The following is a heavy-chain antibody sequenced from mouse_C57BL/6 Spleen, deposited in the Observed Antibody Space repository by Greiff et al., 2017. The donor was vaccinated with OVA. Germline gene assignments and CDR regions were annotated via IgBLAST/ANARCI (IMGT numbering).Heavy chain of an antibody. CDR1: GYTFTSYG. CDR2: IYPRSGNT. J-gene: IGHJ3*01. Sequence: VQLQQSGAELARPGASVKLSCKASGYTFTSYGISWVQQSTGQGLEWIGEIYPRSGNTYYNEKFKGKATLTSDKSSSTAYMELRSLKSTDSAVYICASEDFAYWGQGTLVTVS. CDR3: ASEDFAY. V-gene: IGHV1-81*01.